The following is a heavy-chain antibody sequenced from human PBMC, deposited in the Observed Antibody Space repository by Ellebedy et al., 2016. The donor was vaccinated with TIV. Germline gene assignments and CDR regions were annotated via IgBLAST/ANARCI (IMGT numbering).Heavy chain of an antibody. CDR2: IYYSGST. V-gene: IGHV4-59*01. D-gene: IGHD5-18*01. CDR3: ARLGVDTGY. Sequence: SETLSLXCTVSGGSISSYYWSWIRQPPGKGLEWIGYIYYSGSTNYNPSLKSRVTISVDTSKNQFSLKLSSVTAADTAVYYCARLGVDTGYWGQGTLVTVSS. J-gene: IGHJ4*02. CDR1: GGSISSYY.